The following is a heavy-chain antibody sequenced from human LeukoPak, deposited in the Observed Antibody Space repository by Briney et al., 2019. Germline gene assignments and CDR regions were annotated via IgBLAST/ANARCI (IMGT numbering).Heavy chain of an antibody. J-gene: IGHJ4*02. CDR2: INHSGST. Sequence: SETLSLTCTVSGGSISIYYWSWIRQPPGKGLEWIGEINHSGSTNYNPSLKSRVTISVDTSKNQFSLKLSSVTAADTAVYYCASHGDYFFDYWGQGTLVTVSS. V-gene: IGHV4-34*01. D-gene: IGHD4-17*01. CDR3: ASHGDYFFDY. CDR1: GGSISIYY.